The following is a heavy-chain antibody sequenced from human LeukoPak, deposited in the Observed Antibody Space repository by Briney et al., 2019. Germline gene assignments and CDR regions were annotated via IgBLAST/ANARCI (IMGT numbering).Heavy chain of an antibody. Sequence: PSETLSLTCTVSGGSISSGGYYWSWIRQHPGKGLEWIGYIYYSGSTYYNPSLKSRVTISVDTSKNQFSLKLSSVTAADTAVYYCARAGEYQLLSWAWFGPWGQGTLVTVSS. J-gene: IGHJ5*02. CDR3: ARAGEYQLLSWAWFGP. V-gene: IGHV4-31*03. CDR2: IYYSGST. D-gene: IGHD2-2*01. CDR1: GGSISSGGYY.